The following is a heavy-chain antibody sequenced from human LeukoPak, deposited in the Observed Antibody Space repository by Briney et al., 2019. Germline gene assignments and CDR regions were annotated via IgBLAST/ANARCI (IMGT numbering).Heavy chain of an antibody. CDR1: CGSISSGGYY. CDR2: IYYSGST. J-gene: IGHJ4*02. D-gene: IGHD3-16*01. V-gene: IGHV4-31*03. CDR3: ARQYGGLGYFVY. Sequence: SETLSLTCTVSCGSISSGGYYWSWIRQHPGKGLEWIGYIYYSGSTYYNPSLKSRVTISVDTSKNQFSLKLSSVTAADTAVYYCARQYGGLGYFVYWGQGTLVTVSS.